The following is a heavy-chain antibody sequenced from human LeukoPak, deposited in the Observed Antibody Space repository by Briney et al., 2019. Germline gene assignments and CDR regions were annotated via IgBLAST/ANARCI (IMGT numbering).Heavy chain of an antibody. Sequence: PSETLSLTCTVSGYSISSGYYWGWIRQPPGKGLEWIGSIYHSGSTYYNPSLKSRVTISVDTSKNQFSLKLSSVTAADTAVYYCAVKLGLGYYYYYMDVWGKGTTVTVSS. CDR3: AVKLGLGYYYYYMDV. CDR2: IYHSGST. J-gene: IGHJ6*03. V-gene: IGHV4-38-2*02. CDR1: GYSISSGYY. D-gene: IGHD7-27*01.